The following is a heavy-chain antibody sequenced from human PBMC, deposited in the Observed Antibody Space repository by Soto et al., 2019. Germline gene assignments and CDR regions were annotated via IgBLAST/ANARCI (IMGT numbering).Heavy chain of an antibody. CDR3: ARDLKPWFGELQYYFDY. D-gene: IGHD3-10*01. Sequence: GGSLRLSCAASGFTFSSYGMHWVRQAPGKGLEWVAVIWYDGSNKYYADSVKGRFTISRDNSKNTLYLQMNSLRAEDTAVYYCARDLKPWFGELQYYFDYWGQGTLVTVSS. J-gene: IGHJ4*02. CDR2: IWYDGSNK. CDR1: GFTFSSYG. V-gene: IGHV3-33*01.